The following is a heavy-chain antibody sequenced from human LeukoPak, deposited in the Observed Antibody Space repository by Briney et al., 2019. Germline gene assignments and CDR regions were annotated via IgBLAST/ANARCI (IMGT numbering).Heavy chain of an antibody. Sequence: GGSLRLSCAASGFSFSDFYMSWIRQAPGMGLEWISYIGTRSNPIYYADSVKGRFTISRDDAKHSLYLQMNSLRDEDTAVYFCAREARGSGRDFDYWGQGILVTVSS. CDR3: AREARGSGRDFDY. CDR2: IGTRSNPI. D-gene: IGHD1-26*01. CDR1: GFSFSDFY. J-gene: IGHJ4*02. V-gene: IGHV3-11*01.